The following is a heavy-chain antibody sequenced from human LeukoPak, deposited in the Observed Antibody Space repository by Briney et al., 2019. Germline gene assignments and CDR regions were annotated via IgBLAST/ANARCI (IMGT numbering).Heavy chain of an antibody. CDR2: ISYSGTT. CDR1: GYSISSYY. Sequence: SETLSLTCTVSGYSISSYYWSWIRQPPGKGLEWIGYISYSGTTNYHPSLKSRVTMSVDTSKNQFSLKLRSVTAADTAVYYCARDQRDWFDPWGQGTLVTVPS. J-gene: IGHJ5*02. CDR3: ARDQRDWFDP. V-gene: IGHV4-59*01.